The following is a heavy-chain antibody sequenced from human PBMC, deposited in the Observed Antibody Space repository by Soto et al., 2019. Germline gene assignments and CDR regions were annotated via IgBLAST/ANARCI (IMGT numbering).Heavy chain of an antibody. D-gene: IGHD6-25*01. V-gene: IGHV3-23*01. CDR3: AKDSGPKTYYYYGMDV. CDR2: ISGSGGST. J-gene: IGHJ6*02. CDR1: GFTFSSYA. Sequence: PGGSLRLFCTASGFTFSSYAMIWVRQAPGKGLEWVSAISGSGGSTYYADSVKGRFTISRDNSKNTLYLQMNSLRAEDTAVYYCAKDSGPKTYYYYGMDVWGQGTTVTVSS.